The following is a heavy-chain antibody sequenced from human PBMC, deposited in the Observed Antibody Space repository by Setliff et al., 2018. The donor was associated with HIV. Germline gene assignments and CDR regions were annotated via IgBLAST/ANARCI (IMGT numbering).Heavy chain of an antibody. J-gene: IGHJ5*02. CDR3: AKDSHNSGWPGCYLRS. D-gene: IGHD6-19*01. CDR1: GFTFSSYA. CDR2: ISDSGGST. Sequence: GGSLRLSCEASGFTFSSYAMSWVRQAPGKGLEWVSAISDSGGSTYYADSVKGRFTISRDNSKNTLYLQMNSLRAEDTAVYYCAKDSHNSGWPGCYLRSWGQGTLVTVSS. V-gene: IGHV3-23*01.